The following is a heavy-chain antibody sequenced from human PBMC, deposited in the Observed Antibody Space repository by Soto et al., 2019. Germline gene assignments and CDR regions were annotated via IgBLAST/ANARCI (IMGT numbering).Heavy chain of an antibody. CDR1: GYTFTGYY. CDR2: INPNSGGT. CDR3: ARGIKVAAAGTSSEDSDY. V-gene: IGHV1-2*04. Sequence: ASVKVSCKASGYTFTGYYMHWVRQAPGQGLEWMGWINPNSGGTNYAQKFQGWVTMTRDTSISTAYMELSRLRSDDTAVYYCARGIKVAAAGTSSEDSDYRGPGPMVTVAS. D-gene: IGHD6-13*01. J-gene: IGHJ4*02.